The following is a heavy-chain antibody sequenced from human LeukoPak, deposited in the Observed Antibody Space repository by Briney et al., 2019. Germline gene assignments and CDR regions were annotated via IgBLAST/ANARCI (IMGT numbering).Heavy chain of an antibody. CDR3: ARESGVGPFDY. CDR1: GFTFSSYG. J-gene: IGHJ4*02. V-gene: IGHV3-30*03. CDR2: ISYDGGNK. D-gene: IGHD3-3*01. Sequence: GRSLRLSCAASGFTFSSYGMHWVRQAPGKGLEWVAVISYDGGNKYYADSVKGRFTISRDNSKNTLYLQMNSLRAEDTAVYYCARESGVGPFDYWGQGTLVTVSS.